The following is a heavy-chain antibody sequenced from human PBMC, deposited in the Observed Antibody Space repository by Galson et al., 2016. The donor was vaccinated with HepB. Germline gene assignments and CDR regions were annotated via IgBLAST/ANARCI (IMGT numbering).Heavy chain of an antibody. V-gene: IGHV3-11*04. J-gene: IGHJ4*02. CDR1: GFTFSYYY. D-gene: IGHD2-2*01. Sequence: SLRLSCAASGFTFSYYYMSWIRQAPGKGLEWVSYISSSGSTIYYADYVKGRFTLSRDNAKNSLYLQMNSLRAEDRAVYYCARTTAQYHLLRPFDFWGQGTLVTVSS. CDR2: ISSSGSTI. CDR3: ARTTAQYHLLRPFDF.